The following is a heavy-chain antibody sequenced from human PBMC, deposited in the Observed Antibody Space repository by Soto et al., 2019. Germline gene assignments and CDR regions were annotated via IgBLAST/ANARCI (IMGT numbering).Heavy chain of an antibody. J-gene: IGHJ5*02. V-gene: IGHV4-39*01. CDR3: ARLDFRSGYYGGRFAP. CDR1: GGSMFSSDYY. CDR2: ISDSGST. D-gene: IGHD3-3*01. Sequence: PSETLSLTCTVSGGSMFSSDYYWGWIRQAPGKGLEWSGRISDSGSTLHNPSLGSRVIISVDRPQSRLSLKLSSVTAADTAGYYRARLDFRSGYYGGRFAPWGQGTLVTVSS.